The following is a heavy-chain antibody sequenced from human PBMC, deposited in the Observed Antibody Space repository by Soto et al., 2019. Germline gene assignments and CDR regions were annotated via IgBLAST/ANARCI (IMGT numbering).Heavy chain of an antibody. D-gene: IGHD2-15*01. Sequence: EVQVVESGGGIVQPGGSLRLSCAASGFTFSRYWMHWVRQAPGKGLVWVSRINNDGSSTSYADSVKGRFTISRDNAKNTLYLQMNSLRAEDTAVYYCARVTAYCSGGSCYFPDYWGQGTLVTVSS. V-gene: IGHV3-74*01. J-gene: IGHJ4*02. CDR3: ARVTAYCSGGSCYFPDY. CDR1: GFTFSRYW. CDR2: INNDGSST.